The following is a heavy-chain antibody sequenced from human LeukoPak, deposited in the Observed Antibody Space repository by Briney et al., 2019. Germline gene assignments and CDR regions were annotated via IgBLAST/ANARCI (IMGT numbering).Heavy chain of an antibody. Sequence: GGSLRLSCVASGFTFRSYSMNWVRQAPGKGLEWVSFISSSSSTIYYADSVKGRFTISRDNAKNSLYLQMNSLRAEDTAVYYCARDRGGSYSAIDYWGQGTLVTVSS. CDR2: ISSSSSTI. J-gene: IGHJ4*02. CDR1: GFTFRSYS. D-gene: IGHD1-26*01. V-gene: IGHV3-48*04. CDR3: ARDRGGSYSAIDY.